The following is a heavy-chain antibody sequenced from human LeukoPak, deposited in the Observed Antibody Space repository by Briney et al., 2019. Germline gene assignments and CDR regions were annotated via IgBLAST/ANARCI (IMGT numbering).Heavy chain of an antibody. D-gene: IGHD1-26*01. J-gene: IGHJ4*02. Sequence: PSETLSLTCAVSGASISSNSDYWGWIRQAPGKGLEWIASIYSRGTTFYNPSLQSRVTISIDISKSEFSLDVTSVTAADTAVYYCARDRAGATDFDYWGQGTLVTVSS. V-gene: IGHV4-39*07. CDR2: IYSRGTT. CDR1: GASISSNSDY. CDR3: ARDRAGATDFDY.